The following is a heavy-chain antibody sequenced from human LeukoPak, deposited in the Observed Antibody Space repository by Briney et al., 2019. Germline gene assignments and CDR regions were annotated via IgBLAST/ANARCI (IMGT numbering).Heavy chain of an antibody. CDR2: IRSDGSNK. CDR1: GFTFSSYG. J-gene: IGHJ4*02. V-gene: IGHV3-30*02. CDR3: ARGGAARPDY. D-gene: IGHD6-6*01. Sequence: QSGGSLRLSCAASGFTFSSYGMHWVRQAPGQGLEWVTFIRSDGSNKYYTDSVEGRFTISRDNSKLYLQMNSLRAEDTAVYYCARGGAARPDYWGQGNLVTVSS.